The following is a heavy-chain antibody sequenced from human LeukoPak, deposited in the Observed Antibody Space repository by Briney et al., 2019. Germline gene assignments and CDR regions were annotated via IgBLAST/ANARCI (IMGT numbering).Heavy chain of an antibody. CDR1: GFTFSTYN. D-gene: IGHD1-7*01. CDR3: ASEAPRPIKWERELILSYYFDF. J-gene: IGHJ4*02. Sequence: GGSLRLSCAASGFTFSTYNMNWVRQAPGKGLEWVSYISSSSRTVYYADSVKSRFTISRDNAKNSLHLQMNNLRAEDTAVYYCASEAPRPIKWERELILSYYFDFWGQGTLVTVSS. CDR2: ISSSSRTV. V-gene: IGHV3-48*01.